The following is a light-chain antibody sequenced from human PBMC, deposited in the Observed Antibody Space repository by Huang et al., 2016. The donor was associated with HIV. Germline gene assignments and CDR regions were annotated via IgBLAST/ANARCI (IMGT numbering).Light chain of an antibody. CDR2: CAS. V-gene: IGKV3-15*01. CDR3: QQYNNWPPWT. CDR1: ESVSSR. J-gene: IGKJ1*01. Sequence: EIVITQSPATLSVSPGERATLSCRASESVSSRLAWYQQKPGQSPRLLILCASTRAAGVPVRFSGSGSGTEFTLTISSLQSEDFAFYFCQQYNNWPPWTFGQGTKVDI.